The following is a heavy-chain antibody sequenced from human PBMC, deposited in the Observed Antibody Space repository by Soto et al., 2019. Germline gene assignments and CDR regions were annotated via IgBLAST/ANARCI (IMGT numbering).Heavy chain of an antibody. Sequence: SETLSLTCAVYGGSGGSFSGYYWSWLRQPPGKGLEWIGDIYYSGTTDYNPSLKSRVTISIDTSKNQFSLNLNSVTAADTAVYSCARISSAGTTRAFDIWGQGTMVTVSS. CDR2: IYYSGTT. CDR1: GGSGGSFSGYY. CDR3: ARISSAGTTRAFDI. V-gene: IGHV4-30-4*08. D-gene: IGHD1-1*01. J-gene: IGHJ3*02.